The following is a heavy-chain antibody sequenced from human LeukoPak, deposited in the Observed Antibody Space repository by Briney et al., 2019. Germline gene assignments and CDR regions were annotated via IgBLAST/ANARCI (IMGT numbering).Heavy chain of an antibody. J-gene: IGHJ5*02. CDR3: ARVSGGIAADCLFGP. D-gene: IGHD6-13*01. CDR2: IIPIFDTA. CDR1: GGTFSSYA. V-gene: IGHV1-69*05. Sequence: GSSVKVSCMASGGTFSSYAISWVRQASGQGLEWMGGIIPIFDTANYAQKFQGRVTITTDESTSTAYMELSSLRSEDTAVYYCARVSGGIAADCLFGPWGQGTLVTVSS.